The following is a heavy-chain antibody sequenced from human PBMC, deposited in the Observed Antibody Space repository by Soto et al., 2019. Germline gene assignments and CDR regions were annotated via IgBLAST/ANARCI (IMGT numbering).Heavy chain of an antibody. CDR3: ARVLLWFGELPYYFDY. D-gene: IGHD3-10*01. V-gene: IGHV4-30-4*01. J-gene: IGHJ4*02. Sequence: QVQLQESGPGLVNPSQTLSLTCTVSGASISSGVHYWSWIRQSPGKGLEWIGYIYYSGTTYHNPSLKSRINMSVDTSKNQFSLKLSSVTAADTAVYYCARVLLWFGELPYYFDYWGQGTLVTVSS. CDR2: IYYSGTT. CDR1: GASISSGVHY.